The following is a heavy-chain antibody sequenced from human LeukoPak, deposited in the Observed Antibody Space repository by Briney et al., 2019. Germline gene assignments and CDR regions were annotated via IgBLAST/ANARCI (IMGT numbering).Heavy chain of an antibody. J-gene: IGHJ3*02. V-gene: IGHV1-8*01. CDR1: GYTFTSYD. CDR2: MNPNSGNT. CDR3: ARELYYYDSSGYFSSDAFDI. D-gene: IGHD3-22*01. Sequence: ASVKVSCKASGYTFTSYDINWVRQATGQGLEWMGWMNPNSGNTGYAQKFQGRVTMTRNTSISTAYMELSSLRSEDTAVYYCARELYYYDSSGYFSSDAFDIWGQGTMVTVSS.